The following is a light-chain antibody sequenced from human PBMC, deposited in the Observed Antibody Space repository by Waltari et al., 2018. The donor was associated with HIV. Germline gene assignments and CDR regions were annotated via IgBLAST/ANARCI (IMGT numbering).Light chain of an antibody. V-gene: IGLV2-14*01. CDR3: TSYSYSHHFA. CDR1: DRDIGFSHF. J-gene: IGLJ3*02. Sequence: QSVLTQPASVSGSPGPSISLSCRGTDRDIGFSHFVSLYQHLPGKAPRLIIYRGTARASGISSRFSASKSGNTASLSISGLQLEDEGDYYCTSYSYSHHFAFGGGTTLTVL. CDR2: RGT.